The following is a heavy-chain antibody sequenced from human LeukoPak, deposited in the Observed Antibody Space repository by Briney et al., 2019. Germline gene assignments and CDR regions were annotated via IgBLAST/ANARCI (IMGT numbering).Heavy chain of an antibody. J-gene: IGHJ4*02. CDR1: GFTFSSYA. Sequence: PGGSLRLSCAASGFTFSSYAMHWVRQAPGKGLEWVAVISYDGSNKYYADSVKGRFTISRDNSKNTLYLQMNSLRAEDTAVYYYARGGYGDYVTPFDYWGQGTLVTVSS. D-gene: IGHD4-17*01. V-gene: IGHV3-30-3*01. CDR3: ARGGYGDYVTPFDY. CDR2: ISYDGSNK.